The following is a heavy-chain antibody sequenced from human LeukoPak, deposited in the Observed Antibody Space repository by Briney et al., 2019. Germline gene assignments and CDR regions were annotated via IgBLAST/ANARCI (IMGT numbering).Heavy chain of an antibody. Sequence: GGSLRLSCAASGFNFRSYGMHWVRQAPGKGPEWVSIISYDGTKEYYADSVKGRFTISRDNAKNTLYLQMNSLRAEDTAVYYCASPYHDILPDYWGQGTLVTVSS. CDR1: GFNFRSYG. V-gene: IGHV3-30*03. CDR2: ISYDGTKE. J-gene: IGHJ4*02. D-gene: IGHD3-9*01. CDR3: ASPYHDILPDY.